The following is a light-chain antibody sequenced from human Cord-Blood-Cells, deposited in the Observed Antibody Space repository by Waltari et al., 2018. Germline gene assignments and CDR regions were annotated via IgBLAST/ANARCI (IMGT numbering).Light chain of an antibody. Sequence: DIQMTQSPSSLSASVGDTFTITCRASQSISSYLNGYEQKPGKAPKLLIYAASSLQSGVPSRFSGSGSGTDFTLTISSLQPEDFATYYCQQSYSTPYSFGEGTKLEIK. V-gene: IGKV1-39*01. CDR3: QQSYSTPYS. CDR1: QSISSY. CDR2: AAS. J-gene: IGKJ2*03.